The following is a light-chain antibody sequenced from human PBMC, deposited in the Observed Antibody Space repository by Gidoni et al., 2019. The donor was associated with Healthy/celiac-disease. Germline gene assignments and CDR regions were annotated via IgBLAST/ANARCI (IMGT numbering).Light chain of an antibody. V-gene: IGKV1-39*01. J-gene: IGKJ2*01. Sequence: DIQMTQSPSSLSASVGDRVTITCRASQSISSYLNWYQQKPGKAPKLLIYAASSLQSGVPARFSGSGSGTDFTLKISSLQPEDVATYYCKQSYSTPPTFGEGTKLEIK. CDR3: KQSYSTPPT. CDR1: QSISSY. CDR2: AAS.